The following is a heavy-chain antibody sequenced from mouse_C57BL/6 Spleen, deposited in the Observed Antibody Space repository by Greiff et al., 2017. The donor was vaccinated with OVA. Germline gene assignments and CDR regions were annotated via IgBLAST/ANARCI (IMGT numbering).Heavy chain of an antibody. D-gene: IGHD1-1*01. V-gene: IGHV1-81*01. CDR1: GYTFTSYG. Sequence: VQLQQSGAELARPGASVKLSCKASGYTFTSYGISWVKQRPGQGLEWIGEIYPRSGNTYYNEKFKGKATLTADKSSSTAYMELRSLTSEDSAVYVCASYYYGSSRTGNYWGQGTTLTVSS. CDR3: ASYYYGSSRTGNY. CDR2: IYPRSGNT. J-gene: IGHJ2*01.